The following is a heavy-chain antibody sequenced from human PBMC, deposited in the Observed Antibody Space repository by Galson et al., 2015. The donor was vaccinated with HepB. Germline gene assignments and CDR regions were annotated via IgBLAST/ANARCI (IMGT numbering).Heavy chain of an antibody. D-gene: IGHD7-27*01. CDR1: GFSLSTSGMC. Sequence: PALVKPTQTLTVTCTFSGFSLSTSGMCVSWIRQPPGKALEWLALIDWDGDEYYNTSLKTSLSISKDTSKNQVVLTVTNMDPADTATYYCARRWGLLGPHFDYWGPGILVTASS. J-gene: IGHJ4*02. V-gene: IGHV2-70*12. CDR2: IDWDGDE. CDR3: ARRWGLLGPHFDY.